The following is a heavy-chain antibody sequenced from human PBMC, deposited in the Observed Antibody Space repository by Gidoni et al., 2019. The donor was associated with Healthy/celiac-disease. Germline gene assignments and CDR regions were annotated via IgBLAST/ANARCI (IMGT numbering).Heavy chain of an antibody. CDR2: IRSKAYGGTT. D-gene: IGHD3-3*01. V-gene: IGHV3-49*04. J-gene: IGHJ6*02. Sequence: EVQLVESGGGLVQPGRSLRLACTASGFTFGDYAMSWVRQAPGKGLEWVGFIRSKAYGGTTEYAASVKGRFTISRDDSKSIAYLQMKSLKTEDTAVYYCTRVQRYDFWSGYSFVYYYGMDVWGQGTTVTVSS. CDR1: GFTFGDYA. CDR3: TRVQRYDFWSGYSFVYYYGMDV.